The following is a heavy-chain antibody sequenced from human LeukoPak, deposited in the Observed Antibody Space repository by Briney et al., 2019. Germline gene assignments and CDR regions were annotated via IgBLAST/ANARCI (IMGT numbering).Heavy chain of an antibody. CDR3: ARVGPEYSSGWYGVAAYYFDY. CDR1: GYTFSDYT. J-gene: IGHJ4*02. Sequence: ASVKVSCKASGYTFSDYTINWVRQAPGQGLEWMGWINTNTGNPTYAQGFTGRFVFSLDTSVSTAYLQISSLKAEDTAVYYCARVGPEYSSGWYGVAAYYFDYWGQGTLVTVSS. D-gene: IGHD6-19*01. CDR2: INTNTGNP. V-gene: IGHV7-4-1*02.